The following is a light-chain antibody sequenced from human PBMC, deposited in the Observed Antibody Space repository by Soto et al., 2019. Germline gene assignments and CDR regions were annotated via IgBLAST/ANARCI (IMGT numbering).Light chain of an antibody. CDR1: QTVASSY. CDR2: GAS. J-gene: IGKJ3*01. CDR3: QQYGASFT. Sequence: ETVLTQSPGTLSLSPGERATLSCRASQTVASSYLAWYQHKPGQAPRLLLYGASTRATGVPDRFRGSGSGTDFTLTISRLEPEDFAVYYCQQYGASFTFGPGTKVD. V-gene: IGKV3-20*01.